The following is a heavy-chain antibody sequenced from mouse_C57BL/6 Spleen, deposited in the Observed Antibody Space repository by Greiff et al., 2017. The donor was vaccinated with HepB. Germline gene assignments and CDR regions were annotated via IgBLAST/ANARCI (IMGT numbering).Heavy chain of an antibody. D-gene: IGHD1-1*01. CDR1: GYTFTSYW. CDR2: IYPGSGST. J-gene: IGHJ4*01. CDR3: ARIPYYDGRSPYAMDY. V-gene: IGHV1-55*01. Sequence: VQLQQPGAELVKPGASVKMSCKASGYTFTSYWITWVKQRPGQGLEWIGDIYPGSGSTNYNEKFKSKATLTVDTSSSTAYMQLSSLTSEDSAVYYCARIPYYDGRSPYAMDYWGQGTSVTVSS.